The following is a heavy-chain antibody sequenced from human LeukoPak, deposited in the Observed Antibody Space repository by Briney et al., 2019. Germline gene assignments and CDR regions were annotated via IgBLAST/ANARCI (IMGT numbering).Heavy chain of an antibody. J-gene: IGHJ5*02. D-gene: IGHD3-3*01. Sequence: ASVKVSCKASGGTFSSYAISWVRQAPGQGLEWMGRIIPIFGTANYAQKFQGRVTITTDESTSTAYMELSSLRSEDTAVYYCAREMNYDFWGFAANWFDPWGQGTLVTVSS. CDR3: AREMNYDFWGFAANWFDP. V-gene: IGHV1-69*05. CDR2: IIPIFGTA. CDR1: GGTFSSYA.